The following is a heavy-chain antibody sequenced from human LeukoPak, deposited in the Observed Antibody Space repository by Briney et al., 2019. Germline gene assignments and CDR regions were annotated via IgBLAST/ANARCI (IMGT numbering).Heavy chain of an antibody. V-gene: IGHV3-23*01. D-gene: IGHD3-22*01. CDR3: TTDALVYYYDSSGDLDAFDI. Sequence: PGGSLRLSCAASGFTFSSYAMSWVRQAPGKGLEWVSAISGSGGSTYYADSVKGRFTISRDNSKNTLYLQMNSLRAEDTAVYYCTTDALVYYYDSSGDLDAFDIWGQGAMVTVSS. J-gene: IGHJ3*02. CDR1: GFTFSSYA. CDR2: ISGSGGST.